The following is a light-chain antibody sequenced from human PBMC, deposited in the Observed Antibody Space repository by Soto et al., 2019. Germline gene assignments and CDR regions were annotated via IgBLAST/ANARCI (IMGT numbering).Light chain of an antibody. Sequence: QSALTQPASVSGSPGQSITISCTGTSSDVGAYNYVSWYQQHPGKAPKLMIYGVSNRPSGIPHRFSGSKSGNTASLTISGLPDEDEADYYCNSYTTNTTVVFGGGTKLTVL. CDR3: NSYTTNTTVV. J-gene: IGLJ3*02. CDR1: SSDVGAYNY. CDR2: GVS. V-gene: IGLV2-14*01.